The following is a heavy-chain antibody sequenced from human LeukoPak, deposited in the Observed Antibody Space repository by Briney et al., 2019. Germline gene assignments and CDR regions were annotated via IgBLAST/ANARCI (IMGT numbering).Heavy chain of an antibody. CDR2: ITSSSTYI. Sequence: GGSLRLSCAASGFTLSRFSMNWVRQAPGKGLEWVSSITSSSTYIYYADSVKGRFTISRDNAKNSLYLQMNSLRDEDTAVYYCAREGVDYTSGSYNDFWGQGTLVTVSS. V-gene: IGHV3-21*01. D-gene: IGHD3-10*01. J-gene: IGHJ4*02. CDR1: GFTLSRFS. CDR3: AREGVDYTSGSYNDF.